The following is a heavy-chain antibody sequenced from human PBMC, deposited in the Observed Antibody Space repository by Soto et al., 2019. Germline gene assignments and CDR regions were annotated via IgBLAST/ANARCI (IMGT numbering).Heavy chain of an antibody. CDR2: ISGSGGST. Sequence: EVQLLESGGGLVQPGGSLRLSCAASGFTFSSYAMSWVRQAPGKGLEWVSAISGSGGSTYYADSVKGRFTISRDNSKNTLYLQMNSLRAEDTAVYYCAKASLRFLEWFEAWFDPWGQGTLVTVSS. V-gene: IGHV3-23*01. CDR3: AKASLRFLEWFEAWFDP. D-gene: IGHD3-3*01. CDR1: GFTFSSYA. J-gene: IGHJ5*02.